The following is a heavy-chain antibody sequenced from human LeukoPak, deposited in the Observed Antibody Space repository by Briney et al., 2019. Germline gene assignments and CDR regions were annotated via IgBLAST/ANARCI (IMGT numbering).Heavy chain of an antibody. J-gene: IGHJ4*01. D-gene: IGHD6-19*01. V-gene: IGHV3-23*01. CDR3: AGRTVVPGTLEF. CDR1: GITFGSSS. Sequence: GGSLRLTCAASGITFGSSSMSWVRQAPGKGLEWVAGISSSGATTYYADSLKGRFTISRDNSKNTLYLQMNSLRAEDTAVYHCAGRTVVPGTLEFWGQGILVTVSS. CDR2: ISSSGATT.